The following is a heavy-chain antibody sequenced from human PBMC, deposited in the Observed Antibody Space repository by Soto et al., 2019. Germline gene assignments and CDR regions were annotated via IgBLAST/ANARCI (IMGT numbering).Heavy chain of an antibody. CDR1: GDSVSSNSAA. J-gene: IGHJ1*01. CDR3: ARGGREGFQH. Sequence: PSQTLSLTCAISGDSVSSNSAAWNWIRQSPSRGLEWLGRKYYRYKWYNAYAVSVKSRITINPDTPKNQFSLQLNSVTPEDTAVYYCARGGREGFQHWGQGTLVTVSS. V-gene: IGHV6-1*01. CDR2: KYYRYKWYN.